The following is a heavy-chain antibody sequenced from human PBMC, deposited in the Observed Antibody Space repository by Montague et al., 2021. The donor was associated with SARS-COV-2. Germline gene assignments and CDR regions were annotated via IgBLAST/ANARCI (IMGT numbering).Heavy chain of an antibody. CDR2: INYGGST. CDR3: ARGAPGY. Sequence: SETLSLTSAVYGGSFSDYHWTWIRQSPGGGLGWIGRINYGGSTKYNPSLRSRVTISIDTSKNQFSLKLTSVTAADTAVYYCARGAPGYWGQGTLVTVSS. CDR1: GGSFSDYH. V-gene: IGHV4-34*01. J-gene: IGHJ4*02. D-gene: IGHD1-1*01.